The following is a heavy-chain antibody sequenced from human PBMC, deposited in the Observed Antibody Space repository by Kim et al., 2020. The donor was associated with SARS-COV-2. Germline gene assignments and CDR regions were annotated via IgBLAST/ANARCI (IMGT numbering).Heavy chain of an antibody. J-gene: IGHJ4*02. CDR3: ARYITGTSLHFDC. Sequence: YSQKCQGRVHITRDTTENTAYMELSSVRSEDTAVYYCARYITGTSLHFDCWGQVTLVAVSS. D-gene: IGHD1-7*01. V-gene: IGHV1-3*01.